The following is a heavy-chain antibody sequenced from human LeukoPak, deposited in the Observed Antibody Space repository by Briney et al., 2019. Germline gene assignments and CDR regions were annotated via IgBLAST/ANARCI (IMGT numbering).Heavy chain of an antibody. Sequence: GGSLRLSCAASGFTFSSYWMSWVRQAPGKGLEWVANIKQDGSEEYYGDSVKGRFTISRDNAKNSLYLQMNSVRAEDTAVYYCASAMIVQLEADAFDSWGQGTMVTVSS. CDR3: ASAMIVQLEADAFDS. V-gene: IGHV3-7*01. CDR2: IKQDGSEE. D-gene: IGHD1-1*01. CDR1: GFTFSSYW. J-gene: IGHJ3*02.